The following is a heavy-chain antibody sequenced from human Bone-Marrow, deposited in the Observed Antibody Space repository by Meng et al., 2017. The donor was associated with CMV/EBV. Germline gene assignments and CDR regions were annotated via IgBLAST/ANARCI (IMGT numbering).Heavy chain of an antibody. CDR1: GYTFTTHY. CDR3: ARDAPMVVDLKFDY. Sequence: ASVKVSCKASGYTFTTHYLHWVRQAPGQGLEWMGIINPSGGSTSYAQKFQGRVTMTRDTSTSTVYMELSSLRSEDTAVYYCARDAPMVVDLKFDYWGQGTLVTVSS. D-gene: IGHD4/OR15-4a*01. CDR2: INPSGGST. J-gene: IGHJ4*02. V-gene: IGHV1-46*01.